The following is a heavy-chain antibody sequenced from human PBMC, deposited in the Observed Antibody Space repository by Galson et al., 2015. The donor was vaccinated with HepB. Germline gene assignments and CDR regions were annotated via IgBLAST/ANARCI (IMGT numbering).Heavy chain of an antibody. Sequence: CAISGDSVSRNSAVWNWIRQSPSRGLEWLGRTYYKPRWYNDYAVSVKSRVSINADTSKNQVSLQLNSVTPDDTAVYYCAYGVDVWGLGTRVTVS. CDR3: AYGVDV. V-gene: IGHV6-1*01. J-gene: IGHJ6*02. CDR2: TYYKPRWYN. CDR1: GDSVSRNSAV.